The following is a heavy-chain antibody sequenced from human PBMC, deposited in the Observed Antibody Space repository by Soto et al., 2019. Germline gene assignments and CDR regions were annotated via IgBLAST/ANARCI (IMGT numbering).Heavy chain of an antibody. V-gene: IGHV1-3*01. D-gene: IGHD3-16*01. CDR3: ARDLGESDAFDI. CDR2: INAGNGNT. CDR1: GYTFTSYA. J-gene: IGHJ3*02. Sequence: ASVKVSCKASGYTFTSYAMHWVRQAPGQRLEWMGWINAGNGNTKYSQKFQGRVTITRDTSASTAYMELSSLRSEDTAVYYCARDLGESDAFDIWGQGTMVTVSS.